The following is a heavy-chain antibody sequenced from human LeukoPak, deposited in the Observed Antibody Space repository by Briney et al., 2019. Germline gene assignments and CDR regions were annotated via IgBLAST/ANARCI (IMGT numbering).Heavy chain of an antibody. CDR1: GFTVSSSY. CDR2: LYRGDSA. CDR3: AREVVSTPSYFDS. J-gene: IGHJ4*02. D-gene: IGHD2-15*01. Sequence: GGSLRLSCAASGFTVSSSYMYWVRQAPGKGLEWISFLYRGDSAIYAESVRGRFTISRDNSKNTLYLLMNSLIPEDTAVYYCAREVVSTPSYFDSWGQGTLVTVSS. V-gene: IGHV3-53*01.